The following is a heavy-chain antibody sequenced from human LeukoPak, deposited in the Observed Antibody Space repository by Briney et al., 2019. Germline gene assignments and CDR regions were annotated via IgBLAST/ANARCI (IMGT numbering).Heavy chain of an antibody. J-gene: IGHJ5*02. V-gene: IGHV4-39*01. CDR3: ARHRPINDYGGYNWFDP. CDR2: IYYSGST. CDR1: GGSISSSSYY. Sequence: PSETLSLTCTVSGGSISSSSYYWGWIRQPPGKGLEWIGSIYYSGSTYYNPSLKSRVTISVDTSKNQFSLKLSSVTAADTAVYYCARHRPINDYGGYNWFDPWGQGTLVTVSS. D-gene: IGHD4-23*01.